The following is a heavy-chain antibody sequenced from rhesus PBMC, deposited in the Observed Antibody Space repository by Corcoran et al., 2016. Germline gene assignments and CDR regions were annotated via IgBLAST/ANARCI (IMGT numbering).Heavy chain of an antibody. J-gene: IGHJ4*01. Sequence: QLQLQESGPGLVKPSETLSLTCAVSGGSISDSYRWSWIRQPPGKGLEWIGYIYGSSTSTNYNPSLKSRVTISKDTSKNQFSLKLSAVTAADTAVYYCARNSYGAAGHWGQGVLVTVSS. D-gene: IGHD6S26*01. CDR1: GGSISDSYR. CDR3: ARNSYGAAGH. CDR2: IYGSSTST. V-gene: IGHV4S10*01.